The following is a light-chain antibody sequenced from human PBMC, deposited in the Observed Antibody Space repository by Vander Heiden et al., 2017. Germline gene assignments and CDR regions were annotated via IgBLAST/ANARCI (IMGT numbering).Light chain of an antibody. CDR2: GAS. Sequence: EIVMTQSPATLSVSPGERATLSCRASQSVSATLAWYQQKPGQAPRLLVYGASIRATGIPARFSGSGSGTDFSLTISSVQPEDFAVYYCQQYNNWPYTFGQGTKLEIK. CDR1: QSVSAT. V-gene: IGKV3D-15*01. J-gene: IGKJ2*01. CDR3: QQYNNWPYT.